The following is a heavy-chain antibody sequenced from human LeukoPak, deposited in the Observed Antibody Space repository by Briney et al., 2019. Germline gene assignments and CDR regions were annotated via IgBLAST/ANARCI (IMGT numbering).Heavy chain of an antibody. J-gene: IGHJ4*02. D-gene: IGHD3-3*01. CDR3: ARLYDFWSGYYRDY. V-gene: IGHV3-7*01. CDR1: GFTFSNYW. CDR2: IKQDGSEK. Sequence: PTGXXLRLSCAASGFTFSNYWMSWVRQAPGKGMEWVANIKQDGSEKYYVDSLKGRFTVSRDNAKNSLYLQMNSLRAEDTAVYYCARLYDFWSGYYRDYWGQGTLVTVSS.